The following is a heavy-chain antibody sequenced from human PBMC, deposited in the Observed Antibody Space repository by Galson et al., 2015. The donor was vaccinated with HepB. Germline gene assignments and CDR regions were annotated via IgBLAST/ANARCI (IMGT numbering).Heavy chain of an antibody. V-gene: IGHV1-69*04. D-gene: IGHD3-9*01. Sequence: SVKVSCKASGGTFSSYTFSWVRQAPGQGPEWMGRIIPILGLANYAQKFQGRVTITADTSTSTAYMELSSLRSEDTAVYYCARDPHYEILTGYNGGMDVWGQGTTVTVSS. J-gene: IGHJ6*02. CDR3: ARDPHYEILTGYNGGMDV. CDR1: GGTFSSYT. CDR2: IIPILGLA.